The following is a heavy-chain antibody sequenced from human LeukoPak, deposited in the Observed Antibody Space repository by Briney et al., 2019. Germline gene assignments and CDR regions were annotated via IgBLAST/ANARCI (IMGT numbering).Heavy chain of an antibody. CDR1: GGSISSSSYY. CDR3: ARDAGLGVIDY. Sequence: SETLSLTCTVSGGSISSSSYYWGWIRQPPGKGLEWIGSIYYSGSTYYNPSLKSRVTISVDTSKNQFSLKLSSVTAADTAMYYCARDAGLGVIDYWGQGTLVTVSS. J-gene: IGHJ4*02. CDR2: IYYSGST. V-gene: IGHV4-39*07.